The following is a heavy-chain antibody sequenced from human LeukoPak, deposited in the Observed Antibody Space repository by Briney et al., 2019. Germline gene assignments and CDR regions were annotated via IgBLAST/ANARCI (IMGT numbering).Heavy chain of an antibody. V-gene: IGHV4-38-2*01. Sequence: SETLSLTCAVSGYSISSGYYWCWIRQPPGKGLEWSGSIYHSGSTYYNPSLKSRVTISVDTSKNQFSLKLSSVTAADTAVYYCARTLYYYDSSGYSYWGQGTLVTVSS. D-gene: IGHD3-22*01. J-gene: IGHJ4*02. CDR1: GYSISSGYY. CDR3: ARTLYYYDSSGYSY. CDR2: IYHSGST.